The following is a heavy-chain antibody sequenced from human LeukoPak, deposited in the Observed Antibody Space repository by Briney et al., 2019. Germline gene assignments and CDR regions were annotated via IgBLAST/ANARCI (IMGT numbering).Heavy chain of an antibody. V-gene: IGHV5-51*01. CDR2: ICPGDSDT. J-gene: IGHJ4*02. Sequence: GESLKISCKGSGYSFLSHWIGWVRQMPGKGLEWMGIICPGDSDTRYNPSFQGQVTISADKSISTAYLQWSSLKASDTAMYYCARHASPYSSNYYFDYWGQGALVTVSS. CDR1: GYSFLSHW. CDR3: ARHASPYSSNYYFDY. D-gene: IGHD6-13*01.